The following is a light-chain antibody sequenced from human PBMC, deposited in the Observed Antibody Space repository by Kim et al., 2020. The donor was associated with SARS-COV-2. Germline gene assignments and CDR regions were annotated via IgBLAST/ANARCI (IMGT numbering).Light chain of an antibody. Sequence: ASPRQTVSITCSGDKLGDKYACWYQQKPGQSPVLVIYQDSKRPSGIPERFSGSNSGNTATLTISGTQAMDEADYYCQAWDSSTPVFGGGSQLTVL. CDR3: QAWDSSTPV. CDR1: KLGDKY. J-gene: IGLJ2*01. CDR2: QDS. V-gene: IGLV3-1*01.